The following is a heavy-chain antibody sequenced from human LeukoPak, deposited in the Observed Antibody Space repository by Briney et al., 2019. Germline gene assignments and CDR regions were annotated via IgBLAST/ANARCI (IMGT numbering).Heavy chain of an antibody. Sequence: GASVKVSCKASGGTFSSYAISWVRQAPGQGLEWMGRIIPILGIANYAQKFQGRVTITADKSTSTAYMELSSLRSEDTAVYYCARDPEYYYDSSGPLDYWGQGTLVTVSS. CDR2: IIPILGIA. CDR3: ARDPEYYYDSSGPLDY. J-gene: IGHJ4*02. D-gene: IGHD3-22*01. CDR1: GGTFSSYA. V-gene: IGHV1-69*04.